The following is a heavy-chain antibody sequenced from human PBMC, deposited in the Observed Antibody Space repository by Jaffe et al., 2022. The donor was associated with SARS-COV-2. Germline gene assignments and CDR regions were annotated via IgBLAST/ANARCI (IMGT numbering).Heavy chain of an antibody. D-gene: IGHD3-3*02. Sequence: QVQLQESGPGLVKPSETLSLTCTVSGGSISSYYWSWIRQPPGKGLEWIGYIYYSGSTNYNPSLKSRVTISVDTSKNQFSLKLSSVTAADTAVYYCARGRSGKSRILRPYAFDIWGQGTMVTVSS. V-gene: IGHV4-59*01. J-gene: IGHJ3*02. CDR1: GGSISSYY. CDR3: ARGRSGKSRILRPYAFDI. CDR2: IYYSGST.